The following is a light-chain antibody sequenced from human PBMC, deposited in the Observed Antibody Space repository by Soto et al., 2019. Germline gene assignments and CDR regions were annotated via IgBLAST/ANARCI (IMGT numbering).Light chain of an antibody. CDR2: EAS. V-gene: IGKV3-11*01. J-gene: IGKJ1*01. CDR3: QLYNSYSQAT. CDR1: QSVSSD. Sequence: EIVLTQSPATLSLSPGERATLSCRASQSVSSDLAWYQQKPGQAPRLVIYEASKRATGIPARFSGSGSGTDFTLTISSLVPEDFSTYYCQLYNSYSQATFGQGTKVEIK.